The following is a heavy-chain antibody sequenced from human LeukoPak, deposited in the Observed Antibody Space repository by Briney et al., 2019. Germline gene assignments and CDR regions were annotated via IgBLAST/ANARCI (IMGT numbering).Heavy chain of an antibody. D-gene: IGHD3-10*01. V-gene: IGHV4-34*01. CDR2: INHSGST. CDR3: ARALVVRGAAFDP. J-gene: IGHJ5*02. Sequence: SETLSLTCAVYGGSFSGYYWSWIRQPPGKGLERIGEINHSGSTNYNPSLKSQVTISVDTSKNQFSLKLSSVTAADTAVYYCARALVVRGAAFDPWGQGTLVTVSS. CDR1: GGSFSGYY.